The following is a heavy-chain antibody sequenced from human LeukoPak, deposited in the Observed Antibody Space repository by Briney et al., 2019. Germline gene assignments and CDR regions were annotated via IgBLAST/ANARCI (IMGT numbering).Heavy chain of an antibody. Sequence: LRLSCAASGFTFSSYAMSWVRQAPGKGLEWIGSIYYSGSTYYNPSLKSRVTISVDTSKNQFSLKLTSVTAADTAVYYCAREGSSAYYPVDYWGQGTLVTVSS. CDR2: IYYSGST. V-gene: IGHV4-30-4*08. D-gene: IGHD3-22*01. J-gene: IGHJ4*02. CDR1: GFTFSSYA. CDR3: AREGSSAYYPVDY.